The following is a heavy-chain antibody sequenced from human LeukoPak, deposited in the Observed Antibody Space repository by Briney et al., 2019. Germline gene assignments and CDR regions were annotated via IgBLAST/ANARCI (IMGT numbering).Heavy chain of an antibody. Sequence: GASVKVSCKASGGTFSSYAISWVRQAPGQGLEWMGGIIPIFGTANYAQKFQGRVTITADESTSTAYMELSSLRSDDTAVYYCAGDVLTGYNWFDPWGQGTLVTVSS. CDR3: AGDVLTGYNWFDP. CDR2: IIPIFGTA. V-gene: IGHV1-69*13. CDR1: GGTFSSYA. J-gene: IGHJ5*02. D-gene: IGHD3-9*01.